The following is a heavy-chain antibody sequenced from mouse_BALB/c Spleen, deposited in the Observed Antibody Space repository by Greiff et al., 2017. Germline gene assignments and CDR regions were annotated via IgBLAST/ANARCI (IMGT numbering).Heavy chain of an antibody. CDR2: ISRGGNT. J-gene: IGHJ2*01. D-gene: IGHD1-1*01. CDR3: ARDYYGRSHYFDY. CDR1: GFTFSSYA. Sequence: EVQLVESGGGLVKPGGSLKLSCAASGFTFSSYAMSWVSQNPEKRLEWVASISRGGNTYYPDSVKGRFTITRDNARNIMYLQMSSLRSEDTAMYYCARDYYGRSHYFDYWGQGTPLTVSA. V-gene: IGHV5-6-5*01.